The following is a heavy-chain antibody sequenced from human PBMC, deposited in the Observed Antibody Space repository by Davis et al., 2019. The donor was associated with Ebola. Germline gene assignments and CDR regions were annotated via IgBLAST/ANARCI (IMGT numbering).Heavy chain of an antibody. J-gene: IGHJ4*02. V-gene: IGHV6-1*01. CDR1: GDSVSSGG. CDR3: ASGWLRTFDY. Sequence: HSQTLSLTCAISGDSVSSGGWNWIRQSPSRGLEWLGRTYYNSKWFHDYAPSMKTRITINADTSKNLFSLQLSSVTPEDTAVYYCASGWLRTFDYWGQGALVTVSS. D-gene: IGHD5-12*01. CDR2: TYYNSKWFH.